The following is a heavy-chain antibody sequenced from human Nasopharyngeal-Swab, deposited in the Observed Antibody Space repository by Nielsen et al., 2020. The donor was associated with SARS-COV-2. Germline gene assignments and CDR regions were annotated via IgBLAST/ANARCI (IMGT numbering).Heavy chain of an antibody. Sequence: GGSLRLSCAASGFTFSSFIMSWVRQAPGKGLERVSGIAADGGGTFYADSVKGRFTISRDNSKNTLYLQMNSLRDEDTARYYCAKDGSGKFWDYWGQGSLVTVSS. CDR3: AKDGSGKFWDY. V-gene: IGHV3-23*01. CDR1: GFTFSSFI. CDR2: IAADGGGT. J-gene: IGHJ4*02. D-gene: IGHD3-10*01.